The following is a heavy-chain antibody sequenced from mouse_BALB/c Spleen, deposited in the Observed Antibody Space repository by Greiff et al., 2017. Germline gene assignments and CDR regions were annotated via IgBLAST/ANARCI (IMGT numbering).Heavy chain of an antibody. D-gene: IGHD2-2*01. CDR2: IRSKSNNYAT. J-gene: IGHJ3*01. CDR3: VRRRAYGYDEE. Sequence: EVKLMESGGGLVQPKGSLKLSCAASGFTFNTYAMNWVRQAPGKGLEWVARIRSKSNNYATYYADSVKDRFTISRDDSQSMLYLQMNNLKTEDTAMYYCVRRRAYGYDEEWGQGTLVTVSA. CDR1: GFTFNTYA. V-gene: IGHV10-1*02.